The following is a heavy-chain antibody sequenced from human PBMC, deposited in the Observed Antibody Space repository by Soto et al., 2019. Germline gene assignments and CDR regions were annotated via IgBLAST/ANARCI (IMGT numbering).Heavy chain of an antibody. D-gene: IGHD2-21*02. CDR2: ISYDGSNK. J-gene: IGHJ4*02. CDR1: GFTFSSYA. CDR3: ATEGDSYYFDY. V-gene: IGHV3-30-3*01. Sequence: GGSLRLSCSASGFTFSSYAMHWVRQAPGKGLEWVAVISYDGSNKYYADSVKGRFTIPRDNSKNTLYLQMNSLRAEDTAVYYCATEGDSYYFDYWGQGTLVTVSS.